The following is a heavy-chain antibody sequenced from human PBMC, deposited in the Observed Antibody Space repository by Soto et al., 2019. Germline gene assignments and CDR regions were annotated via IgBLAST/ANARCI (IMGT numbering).Heavy chain of an antibody. J-gene: IGHJ4*02. CDR3: ARDFDAYSRTDFDY. CDR1: GFIFSDYY. V-gene: IGHV3-11*01. D-gene: IGHD2-15*01. CDR2: ISGNGRII. Sequence: QVLLVESGGGLVKPGGSLRLSCATSGFIFSDYYMHWIRQAPGKGLEWISYISGNGRIIQYADSAKGRFTLSRDNAQNSLYLQMNSLRAADTALYFCARDFDAYSRTDFDYWGQGTLVTVSS.